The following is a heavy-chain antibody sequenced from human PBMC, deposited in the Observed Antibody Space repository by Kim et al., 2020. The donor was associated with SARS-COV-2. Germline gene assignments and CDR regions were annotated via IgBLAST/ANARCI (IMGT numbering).Heavy chain of an antibody. CDR3: AKDRGPFDY. CDR2: IYSGGSST. D-gene: IGHD3-10*01. J-gene: IGHJ4*02. V-gene: IGHV3-23*03. Sequence: GGSLRLSCAASGFTFSSYAMSWVRQAPGKGLEWVSVIYSGGSSTYYADSVKGRFTISRDNSKNTLYLQMNSLRAEDTAVYYCAKDRGPFDYWGQGTLVTVSS. CDR1: GFTFSSYA.